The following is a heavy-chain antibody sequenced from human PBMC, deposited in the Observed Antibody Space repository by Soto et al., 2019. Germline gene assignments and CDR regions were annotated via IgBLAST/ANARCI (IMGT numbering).Heavy chain of an antibody. CDR2: ICYDGSNK. Sequence: QVQLVESGGGVVQPGRSLRLSCAASGFTFSSYGMHWVRQAPGKGLEWVAVICYDGSNKYYADSVKGRFTISRDNSKNTLYLQMNSLRAEDTAVYYCARDRITIFGVALYYFDSWGQGTLVTVSS. V-gene: IGHV3-33*01. CDR3: ARDRITIFGVALYYFDS. CDR1: GFTFSSYG. D-gene: IGHD3-3*01. J-gene: IGHJ4*02.